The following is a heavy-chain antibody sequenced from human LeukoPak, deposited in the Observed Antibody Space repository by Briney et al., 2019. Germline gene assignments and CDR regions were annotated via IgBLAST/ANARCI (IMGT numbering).Heavy chain of an antibody. CDR3: ARVLTAVAGPYYFDF. CDR2: IYSSGNN. D-gene: IGHD6-19*01. Sequence: PSETLSLTCTVSGGSISRHYWSWLRQPAGKGLEWIGRIYSSGNNNYNPSLNSRVTMSVDTSKNQFSLKLTSVTAADTAVYYCARVLTAVAGPYYFDFWGQGTLVTVSS. V-gene: IGHV4-4*07. CDR1: GGSISRHY. J-gene: IGHJ4*02.